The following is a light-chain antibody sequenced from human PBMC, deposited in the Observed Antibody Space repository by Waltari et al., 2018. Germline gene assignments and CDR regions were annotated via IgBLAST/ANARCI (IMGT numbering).Light chain of an antibody. CDR3: SSYAGNHVV. V-gene: IGLV2-8*01. Sequence: QSALTQPPSASGSPGQSVTISCTGTSSDGGGYNFVSWYQQHPGKAPKLMIYEVSKRPSGVPDRFSGSKSGNTASLTVSGLQPEDEADYYCSSYAGNHVVFGGGTKLTVL. CDR2: EVS. CDR1: SSDGGGYNF. J-gene: IGLJ2*01.